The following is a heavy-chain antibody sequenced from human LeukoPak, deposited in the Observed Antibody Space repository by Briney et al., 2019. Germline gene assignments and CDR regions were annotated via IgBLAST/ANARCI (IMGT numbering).Heavy chain of an antibody. D-gene: IGHD1-26*01. J-gene: IGHJ3*02. CDR1: GFTFSNYA. CDR2: ISGSGANT. Sequence: GGSLRLSCAASGFTFSNYAMNWVRQAPGKGLEWVSAISGSGANTYYADSVKGRFTISRDNSKSTLYLQMNSLRAEDTAVYYCARRGAATNAFDIWGQGTMVTVSS. V-gene: IGHV3-23*01. CDR3: ARRGAATNAFDI.